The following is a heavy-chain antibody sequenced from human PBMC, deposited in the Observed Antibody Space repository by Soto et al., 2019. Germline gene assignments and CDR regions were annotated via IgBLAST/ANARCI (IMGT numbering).Heavy chain of an antibody. J-gene: IGHJ4*02. CDR2: INHSGST. CDR3: ARLSIAALALDY. V-gene: IGHV4-34*01. D-gene: IGHD6-6*01. Sequence: SETLSLTCAVYGGSFSGYYWSWIRQPPGKGLEWIGEINHSGSTNYNPSLKSRVTISVDTSKNQFSLKLSSVTAADTAVYYCARLSIAALALDYWGQGTLVTVSS. CDR1: GGSFSGYY.